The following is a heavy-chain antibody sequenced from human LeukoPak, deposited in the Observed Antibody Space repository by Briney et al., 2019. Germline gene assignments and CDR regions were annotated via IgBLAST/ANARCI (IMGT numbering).Heavy chain of an antibody. CDR1: GYTFISYG. CDR3: AKYDSPGHYYGMDV. J-gene: IGHJ6*02. V-gene: IGHV1-18*01. D-gene: IGHD3-22*01. Sequence: ASVKVSCKASGYTFISYGISWVRQAPGQGLEWMGWISAYNGNTNYAQKFQGRVTMTTDTSTTTAYMELRSLTFDDTAVYYCAKYDSPGHYYGMDVWGQGTTVTVSS. CDR2: ISAYNGNT.